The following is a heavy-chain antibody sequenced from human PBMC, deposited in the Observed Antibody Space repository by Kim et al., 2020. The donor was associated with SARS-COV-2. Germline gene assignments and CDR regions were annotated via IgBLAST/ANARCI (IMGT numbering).Heavy chain of an antibody. V-gene: IGHV3-48*03. CDR2: I. Sequence: IADADSVRDRFTNSSDNDQNSLYRQMNSLRAEDTAVYYCARGPNYSPFDYWGQGTLVTVSS. CDR3: ARGPNYSPFDY. J-gene: IGHJ4*02. D-gene: IGHD4-4*01.